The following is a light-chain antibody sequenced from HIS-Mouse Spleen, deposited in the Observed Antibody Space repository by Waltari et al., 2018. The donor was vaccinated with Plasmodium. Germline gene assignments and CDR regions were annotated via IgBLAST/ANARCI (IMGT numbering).Light chain of an antibody. CDR2: KDS. J-gene: IGLJ3*02. CDR1: ALPKQY. V-gene: IGLV3-25*03. CDR3: QSADSSGTPNWV. Sequence: SYELTQPPSVSVSPGQTARITCSGDALPKQYAYWYQQKPGQAPVMVIYKDSERRSGIPERFSGSSSGTTVTLTISGVQAEDEADYYCQSADSSGTPNWVFGGGTKLTVL.